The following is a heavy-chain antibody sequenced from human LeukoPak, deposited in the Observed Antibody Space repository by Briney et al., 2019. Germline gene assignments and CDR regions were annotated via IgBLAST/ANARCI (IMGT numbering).Heavy chain of an antibody. D-gene: IGHD3-10*01. CDR2: MSRSGGNT. J-gene: IGHJ5*02. Sequence: GGSLRLSCVASGFSFSNYDMSWVRQAPGKGLEWVSGMSRSGGNTFYTDSVKGRFTISRDISKNTVYLQMNSLRAEDTALYYCTKWDGFGASWGQGTLVIVSS. CDR1: GFSFSNYD. CDR3: TKWDGFGAS. V-gene: IGHV3-23*01.